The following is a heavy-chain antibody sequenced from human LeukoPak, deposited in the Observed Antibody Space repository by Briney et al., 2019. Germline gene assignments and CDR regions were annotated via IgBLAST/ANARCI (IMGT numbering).Heavy chain of an antibody. CDR1: GYTFTSYG. J-gene: IGHJ6*02. CDR3: AGDHLRPYLLHVPPDYYYGMDV. CDR2: ISAYNGNT. D-gene: IGHD3-10*01. Sequence: ASVKVSCKASGYTFTSYGISWVRQAPGQGLEWMGWISAYNGNTNYAQKLQGRVTMTTDTSTSTAYMELRSLRSDDTAVYYCAGDHLRPYLLHVPPDYYYGMDVWGQGTTVTVSS. V-gene: IGHV1-18*01.